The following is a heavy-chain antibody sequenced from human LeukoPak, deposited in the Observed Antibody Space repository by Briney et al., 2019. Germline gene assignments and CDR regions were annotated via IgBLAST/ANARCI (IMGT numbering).Heavy chain of an antibody. D-gene: IGHD6-19*01. CDR1: GGSFSGYY. Sequence: PSETLSLTCAVYGGSFSGYYWSWIRQPPGKGLEWIGEINRSGSTNYNPSLKSRVTISVDTSKNQFSLKLSSVTAADTAVYYCARAAWAGTVDYWGQGTLVTVSS. CDR3: ARAAWAGTVDY. CDR2: INRSGST. J-gene: IGHJ4*02. V-gene: IGHV4-34*01.